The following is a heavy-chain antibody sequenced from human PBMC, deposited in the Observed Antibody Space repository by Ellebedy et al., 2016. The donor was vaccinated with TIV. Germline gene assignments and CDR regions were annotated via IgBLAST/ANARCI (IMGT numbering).Heavy chain of an antibody. V-gene: IGHV4-4*02. D-gene: IGHD3-16*02. J-gene: IGHJ2*01. CDR2: IYHSGST. CDR3: ASFIRGVLGWYFDL. Sequence: SETLSLXXAVSGGSISSSNWWSWVRQPPGKGLEWIGEIYHSGSTNYNPSLKSRVTISVDKSKNQFSLKLSSVTAADTAVYYCASFIRGVLGWYFDLWGRGTLVTVSS. CDR1: GGSISSSNW.